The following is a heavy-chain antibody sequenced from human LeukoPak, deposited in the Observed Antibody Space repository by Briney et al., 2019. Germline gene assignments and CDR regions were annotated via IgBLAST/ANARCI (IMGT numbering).Heavy chain of an antibody. J-gene: IGHJ4*02. Sequence: GGSLRLSCAASGFTVSSNYMSWVRQAPGKGLEWVSVIYSGGSTYYADSVKGRFTISRDNSKNTLYLQMNSLRAEDTAVYYCAKAFSSSWYNFDYWGQGTLVTVSS. CDR1: GFTVSSNY. CDR2: IYSGGST. D-gene: IGHD6-13*01. V-gene: IGHV3-53*01. CDR3: AKAFSSSWYNFDY.